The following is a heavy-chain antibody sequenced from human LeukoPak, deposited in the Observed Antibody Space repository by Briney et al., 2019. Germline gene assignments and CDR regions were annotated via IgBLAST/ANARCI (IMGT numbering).Heavy chain of an antibody. V-gene: IGHV3-13*01. CDR1: GLTFSSYN. J-gene: IGHJ3*02. Sequence: GGSLRLSCTASGLTFSSYNMHWVRQPTGKGLEWVSAVGTAGGTYYPGSVRGRFTISRENAKNSLYLQMNSLRAGDTAVYYCARRGDSRGYYDAFDIWGQGTMVTVSS. CDR3: ARRGDSRGYYDAFDI. CDR2: VGTAGGT. D-gene: IGHD3-22*01.